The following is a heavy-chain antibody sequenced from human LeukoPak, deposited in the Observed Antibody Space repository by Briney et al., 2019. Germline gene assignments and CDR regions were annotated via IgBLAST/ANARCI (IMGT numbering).Heavy chain of an antibody. Sequence: GGSLRLSCAASGFTFKTYGMHWVRQAPGKGLEWVANIKQDGSEKYYVDSVKGRFTISRDNAKNSLYLQMNSLRAEDTAVYYCARVVDYGYVWGSYPYGYFDYWGQGTLVTVSS. V-gene: IGHV3-7*01. CDR3: ARVVDYGYVWGSYPYGYFDY. D-gene: IGHD3-16*02. CDR1: GFTFKTYG. CDR2: IKQDGSEK. J-gene: IGHJ4*02.